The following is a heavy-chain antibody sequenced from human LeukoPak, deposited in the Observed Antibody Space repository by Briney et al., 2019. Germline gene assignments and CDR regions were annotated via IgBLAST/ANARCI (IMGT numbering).Heavy chain of an antibody. Sequence: GGSLRLSCAASGFTFSSYGMHWVRQAPGKGLEWVAVIWYDGSNKYYADSVKGRFTIPRDNSKNTLYLQMNSLRAEDTAVYYCAKRGPVYSASPGNYFDYWGQGTLVTVSS. V-gene: IGHV3-33*06. D-gene: IGHD3-10*01. CDR3: AKRGPVYSASPGNYFDY. J-gene: IGHJ4*02. CDR2: IWYDGSNK. CDR1: GFTFSSYG.